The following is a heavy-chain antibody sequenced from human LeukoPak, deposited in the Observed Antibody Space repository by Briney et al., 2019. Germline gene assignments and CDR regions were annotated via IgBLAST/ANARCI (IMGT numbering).Heavy chain of an antibody. V-gene: IGHV4-59*01. CDR3: ARGGAARLHFQN. J-gene: IGHJ1*01. Sequence: SETLSLTCTVSGGSISTYYWNWIRQPPGKGLEWIGYIYHSGSTNYNPSLQSRVTISVDTSKNQFSLNLNSVTAADTAVYYCARGGAARLHFQNWGQGTPVTVSS. CDR2: IYHSGST. D-gene: IGHD6-6*01. CDR1: GGSISTYY.